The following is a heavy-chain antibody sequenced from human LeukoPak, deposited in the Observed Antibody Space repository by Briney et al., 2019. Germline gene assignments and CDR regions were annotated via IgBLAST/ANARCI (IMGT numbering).Heavy chain of an antibody. V-gene: IGHV4-59*01. J-gene: IGHJ3*02. CDR1: GGSISSYY. D-gene: IGHD5-12*01. CDR3: ARVYGAGYDFRGAFDI. Sequence: SETLSLTCTVSGGSISSYYWSWIRQPPGKGLEWIGYVYYSGSTNYNPSLKSRVTISVDTSKNQFSLKLSSVTAADTAVYYCARVYGAGYDFRGAFDIWGQGTMVTVSS. CDR2: VYYSGST.